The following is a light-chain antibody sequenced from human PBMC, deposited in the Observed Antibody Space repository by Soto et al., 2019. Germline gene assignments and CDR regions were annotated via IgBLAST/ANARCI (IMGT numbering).Light chain of an antibody. CDR1: QDISNY. V-gene: IGKV1-33*01. J-gene: IGKJ4*01. CDR2: DAS. CDR3: QQYDNPPPLT. Sequence: DIQMTQSPSSLSASVGDRVTITCQASQDISNYLNWYQQKPGKAPKLLIYDASNLETGVPSRFSGSGSGTDFTVTISSLQPEDFATYYCQQYDNPPPLTFGGGTKVEIK.